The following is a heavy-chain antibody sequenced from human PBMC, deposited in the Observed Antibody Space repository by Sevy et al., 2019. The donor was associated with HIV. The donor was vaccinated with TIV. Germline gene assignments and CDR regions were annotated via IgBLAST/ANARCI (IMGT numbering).Heavy chain of an antibody. V-gene: IGHV4-59*01. Sequence: SETLSLTCAVSGGSISSYYWTWIRQPPGKGLEWIGYVNYRGSTNYNPSLKSGLTMSVDISKNQFSLKLTSVTAADTAVYYCARDSSTGMTVHGVVTDGMDVWGQGTTVTVSS. J-gene: IGHJ6*02. D-gene: IGHD3-3*01. CDR2: VNYRGST. CDR3: ARDSSTGMTVHGVVTDGMDV. CDR1: GGSISSYY.